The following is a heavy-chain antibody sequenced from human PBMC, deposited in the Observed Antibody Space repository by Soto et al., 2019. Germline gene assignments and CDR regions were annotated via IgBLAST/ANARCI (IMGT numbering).Heavy chain of an antibody. J-gene: IGHJ4*02. CDR1: GYTFTSYA. D-gene: IGHD6-19*01. V-gene: IGHV1-3*05. CDR3: ARAVAVPADFDY. Sequence: QVQLVQSGAEEKKPGASVKVSCKASGYTFTSYAMHWVRQAPGQRLEWMGWINAGNGNTKYSQKFQGRVTITRDTSASTDYMELSSLRSEDTAVYYCARAVAVPADFDYGGQGTLVPVSS. CDR2: INAGNGNT.